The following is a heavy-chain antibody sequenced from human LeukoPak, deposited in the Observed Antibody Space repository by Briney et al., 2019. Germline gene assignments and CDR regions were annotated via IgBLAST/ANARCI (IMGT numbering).Heavy chain of an antibody. V-gene: IGHV1-2*02. D-gene: IGHD3-3*01. Sequence: ASVKVSCKASGYSFTDHYIHWVRQAPGQGLEWMGWINPKNGGTNFAQKFQGRVTMTRDTSISTVYMELSRLRSDDTAVYYCASGRVYYDFWSGYRANWFDPWGQGTLVTVSS. CDR3: ASGRVYYDFWSGYRANWFDP. CDR2: INPKNGGT. CDR1: GYSFTDHY. J-gene: IGHJ5*02.